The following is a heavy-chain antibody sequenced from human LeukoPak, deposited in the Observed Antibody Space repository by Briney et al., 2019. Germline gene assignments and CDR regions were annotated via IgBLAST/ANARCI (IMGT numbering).Heavy chain of an antibody. D-gene: IGHD4-17*01. CDR1: GYTFNDYF. Sequence: ASVKVSCKASGYTFNDYFMHWVRQAPGQGLEWMGWINPKTGGTTYAQNFQGRVTMTRDTSTTTAYMDLSRLRSDDTAIYYCTRAFEYGWFDPWAQGTLVIVSS. CDR3: TRAFEYGWFDP. J-gene: IGHJ5*02. CDR2: INPKTGGT. V-gene: IGHV1-2*02.